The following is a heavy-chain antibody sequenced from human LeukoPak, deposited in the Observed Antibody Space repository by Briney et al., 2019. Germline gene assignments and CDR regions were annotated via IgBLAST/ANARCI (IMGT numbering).Heavy chain of an antibody. J-gene: IGHJ4*02. D-gene: IGHD3-22*01. V-gene: IGHV3-21*01. CDR2: ISSSSSYI. CDR3: ASFPTPYYDSSDTFDY. CDR1: GFTFSSYS. Sequence: GGSLRLSCAASGFTFSSYSMNWVRQAPGKGLEWVSSISSSSSYIYYADSVKGRFTFSRDNAKNSLYLQMNSLRAEDTAVYYCASFPTPYYDSSDTFDYWGQGTLVTVSS.